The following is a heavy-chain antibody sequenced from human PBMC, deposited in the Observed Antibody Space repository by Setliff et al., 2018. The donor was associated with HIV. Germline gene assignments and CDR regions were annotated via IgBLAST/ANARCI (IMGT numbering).Heavy chain of an antibody. CDR1: GYTFTGYY. J-gene: IGHJ6*03. CDR3: ARDPRPLTIFAVVATNFYYYMDV. D-gene: IGHD3-3*01. Sequence: ASVKVSCKASGYTFTGYYMHWVRQAPGQGLEWMGWINTNTGNPTYAQDFTGRFGFSMDTSVSTAYLQISSLGAEDTAVYYCARDPRPLTIFAVVATNFYYYMDVWGTGTTVTVSS. V-gene: IGHV7-4-1*02. CDR2: INTNTGNP.